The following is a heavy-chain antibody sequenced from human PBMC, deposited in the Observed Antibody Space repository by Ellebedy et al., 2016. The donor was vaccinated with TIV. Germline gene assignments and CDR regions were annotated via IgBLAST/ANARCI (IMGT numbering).Heavy chain of an antibody. CDR2: ISSSSSYI. CDR3: ATKYYYDSSGFSAYYYYYGMDV. V-gene: IGHV3-21*04. D-gene: IGHD3-22*01. J-gene: IGHJ6*02. CDR1: GFTFSSYS. Sequence: PGGSLRLSCAASGFTFSSYSMNWVRQAPGKGLEWVSSISSSSSYIYYADSVKGRFTISRDNSKNSLYLQMNSLRTEDTALYYCATKYYYDSSGFSAYYYYYGMDVWGQGTTVTVSS.